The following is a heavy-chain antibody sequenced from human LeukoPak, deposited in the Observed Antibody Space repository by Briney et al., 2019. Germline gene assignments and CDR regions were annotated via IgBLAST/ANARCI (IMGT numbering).Heavy chain of an antibody. D-gene: IGHD1-7*01. CDR3: AKRRYNWNYAFDY. Sequence: GGSLRLSCAASGFTFSSYWMSWVRQAPGKGLEWVANIKQDGSEKYYVDSVKGRFTISRDNAKNSLYLQMNSLRAEDTAVYYCAKRRYNWNYAFDYWGQGTLVTVSS. CDR1: GFTFSSYW. CDR2: IKQDGSEK. J-gene: IGHJ4*02. V-gene: IGHV3-7*03.